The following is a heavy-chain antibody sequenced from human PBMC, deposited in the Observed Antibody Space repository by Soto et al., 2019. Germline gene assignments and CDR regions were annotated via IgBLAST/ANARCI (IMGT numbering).Heavy chain of an antibody. V-gene: IGHV4-30-4*01. CDR2: IYYSGST. CDR3: ARERRGRYFDWLSPPAGMDV. Sequence: SETLSLTCTVSGGSASSGDYYWSWIRQPPGKGLEWIGYIYYSGSTYYNPSLKSRVTISVDTSKNQFSLKLSSVTAADTAVYYCARERRGRYFDWLSPPAGMDVWGQGTTVTVSS. J-gene: IGHJ6*02. D-gene: IGHD3-9*01. CDR1: GGSASSGDYY.